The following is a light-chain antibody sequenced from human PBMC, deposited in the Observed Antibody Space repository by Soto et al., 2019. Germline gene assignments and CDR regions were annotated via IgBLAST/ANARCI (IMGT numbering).Light chain of an antibody. Sequence: QSVLTQPASVSGSPGQSITISCTGTSSDVGGYNYVSWYQQHPGKAPKLMIYEVSNRPSGVSNRFSGSKSGNTASLTISGLQAEDEADYYCSSDTSSLVFGGGTKVTVL. CDR3: SSDTSSLV. J-gene: IGLJ2*01. CDR1: SSDVGGYNY. V-gene: IGLV2-14*01. CDR2: EVS.